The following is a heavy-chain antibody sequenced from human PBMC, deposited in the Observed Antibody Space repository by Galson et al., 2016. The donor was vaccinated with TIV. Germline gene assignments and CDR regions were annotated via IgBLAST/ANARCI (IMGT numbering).Heavy chain of an antibody. CDR2: ISWRSDFI. J-gene: IGHJ4*02. D-gene: IGHD3-10*01. CDR1: GFSFSGAW. CDR3: AKSSYGSGTYHHIDD. V-gene: IGHV3-9*01. Sequence: SLRLSCAASGFSFSGAWMTWVRQAPGKGLEWVSGISWRSDFIGYADSVKGRFTISRDNAQNSLYLQMNSLRAEDTALYFCAKSSYGSGTYHHIDDWGQGTLVTVSS.